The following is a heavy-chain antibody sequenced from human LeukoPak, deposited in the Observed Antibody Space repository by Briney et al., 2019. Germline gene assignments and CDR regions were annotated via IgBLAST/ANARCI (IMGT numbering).Heavy chain of an antibody. Sequence: GSLRLSCAASGFTVNNNYMTWVRQAPGKGLEWVSIIYSGGSTYYVDSVKGRFTISRHNSKNTLYLQMNSLRAEDTAVYYCAITPMSPYYHMDVWGQGTTVTVSS. CDR1: GFTVNNNY. D-gene: IGHD3-10*02. J-gene: IGHJ6*02. CDR3: AITPMSPYYHMDV. V-gene: IGHV3-53*04. CDR2: IYSGGST.